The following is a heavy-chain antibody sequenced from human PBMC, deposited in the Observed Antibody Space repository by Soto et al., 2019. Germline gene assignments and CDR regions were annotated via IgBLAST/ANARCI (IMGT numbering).Heavy chain of an antibody. D-gene: IGHD5-18*01. CDR3: ARGYGTSYGFGF. Sequence: GGSLRLSCAASGFSVSTNYMTWVRQAPGKGLEWVSLIYSGGNTYYTNSVKGRFMISRDNSKNTLYLQMNSLRVEDAAIYYCARGYGTSYGFGFWGRGTRVTASS. CDR2: IYSGGNT. J-gene: IGHJ4*02. V-gene: IGHV3-53*01. CDR1: GFSVSTNY.